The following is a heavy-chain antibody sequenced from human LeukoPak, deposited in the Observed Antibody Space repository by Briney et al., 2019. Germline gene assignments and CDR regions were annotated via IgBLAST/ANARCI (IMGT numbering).Heavy chain of an antibody. CDR3: ARVSDFWSGYKMDY. D-gene: IGHD3-3*01. J-gene: IGHJ4*02. Sequence: SETLSLTCAVYGGSFSGYYWSWIRQPPGKGLEWIGEINHSGSTNYNPSLKSRVTISVDTPKNQFSLKLSSVTAADTAVYYCARVSDFWSGYKMDYWGQGTLVTVSS. V-gene: IGHV4-34*01. CDR1: GGSFSGYY. CDR2: INHSGST.